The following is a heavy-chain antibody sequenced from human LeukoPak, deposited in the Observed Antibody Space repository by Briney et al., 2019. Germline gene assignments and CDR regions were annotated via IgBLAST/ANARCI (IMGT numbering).Heavy chain of an antibody. J-gene: IGHJ4*02. CDR1: GGSISSYY. V-gene: IGHV4-59*01. Sequence: SETLSLTCTVSGGSISSYYWSWIRRPPGKGLEWIGYIYYSGSTNYNPSLKSRVTISVDTSKNQFSLKLSSVTAADTAVYYCARGSPGYDYVWGSYRYDYYFDYWGQGTLVTVSS. CDR3: ARGSPGYDYVWGSYRYDYYFDY. CDR2: IYYSGST. D-gene: IGHD3-16*02.